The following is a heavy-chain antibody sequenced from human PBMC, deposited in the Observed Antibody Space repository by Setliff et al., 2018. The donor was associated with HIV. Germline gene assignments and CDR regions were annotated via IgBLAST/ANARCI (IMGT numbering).Heavy chain of an antibody. J-gene: IGHJ5*02. CDR2: IYYSGST. V-gene: IGHV4-39*07. CDR1: GFTFSSYE. Sequence: GSLRLSCAASGFTFSSYEMNWVRQAPGKGLEWIGSIYYSGSTYYNPSLKSRVTISVDTSKNQFSLKLSSVTAADTAVYYCARVAAGTYGKGDWFDPWGQGTQVTVSS. CDR3: ARVAAGTYGKGDWFDP. D-gene: IGHD3-10*01.